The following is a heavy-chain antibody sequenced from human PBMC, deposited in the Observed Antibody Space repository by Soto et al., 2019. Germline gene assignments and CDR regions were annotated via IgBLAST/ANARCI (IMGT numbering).Heavy chain of an antibody. Sequence: SLRLSCAASGFTFDDYAMYWVRQVPGKGLEWVSGISWNSGRIGYADSVKGRFTISRDNAKNSLYLQMNSLSPEDTAWYYCTKARLWGGDGYNSYYYNAMDVWGQGTTVTVSS. CDR1: GFTFDDYA. V-gene: IGHV3-9*01. J-gene: IGHJ6*02. CDR2: ISWNSGRI. D-gene: IGHD3-16*01. CDR3: TKARLWGGDGYNSYYYNAMDV.